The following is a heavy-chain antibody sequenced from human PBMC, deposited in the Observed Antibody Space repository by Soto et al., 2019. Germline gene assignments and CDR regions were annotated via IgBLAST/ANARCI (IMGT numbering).Heavy chain of an antibody. J-gene: IGHJ4*02. D-gene: IGHD2-2*01. CDR1: GYSFSSYW. CDR2: IYPGDSDI. Sequence: EVQLVQSGAEVKKPGESLKISCKSSGYSFSSYWIGWVRQMPGKGLEWLGIIYPGDSDIRYSPSFQGQATISADKSISTSSLQWSSLRASDTAMYYCAGLEYASFTPYFDYWGQGTLVTVSS. V-gene: IGHV5-51*01. CDR3: AGLEYASFTPYFDY.